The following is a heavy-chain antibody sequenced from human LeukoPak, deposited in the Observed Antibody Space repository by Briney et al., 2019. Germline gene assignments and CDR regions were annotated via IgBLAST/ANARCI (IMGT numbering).Heavy chain of an antibody. CDR3: AKGGFSSGSNLYYFDH. D-gene: IGHD5-18*01. CDR1: GFTFSDYA. CDR2: IGGSGSTT. V-gene: IGHV3-23*01. J-gene: IGHJ4*02. Sequence: GGSLRLSCEASGFTFSDYAMRWVRQAPGKGLEWVSSIGGSGSTTHYADSVKGRFTISRDSPKNTLYLQMNSLRAEDTAIYYCAKGGFSSGSNLYYFDHWDQGTLVTVSS.